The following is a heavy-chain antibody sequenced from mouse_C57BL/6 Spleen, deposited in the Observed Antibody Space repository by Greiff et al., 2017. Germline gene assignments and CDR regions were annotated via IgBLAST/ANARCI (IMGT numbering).Heavy chain of an antibody. CDR3: ARFYNEDYAMDY. D-gene: IGHD2-3*01. V-gene: IGHV1-4*01. CDR2: INPSSGYT. Sequence: VQLQESGAELARPGASVKMSCKASGYTFTSYTMHWVKQRPGQGLEWIGYINPSSGYTKYNQKFKDKATFTADKYSSTAYMQLSSLTSEDSAVYYCARFYNEDYAMDYWGQGTSVTASS. J-gene: IGHJ4*01. CDR1: GYTFTSYT.